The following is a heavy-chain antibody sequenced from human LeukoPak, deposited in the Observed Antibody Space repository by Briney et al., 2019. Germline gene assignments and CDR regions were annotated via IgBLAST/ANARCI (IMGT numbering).Heavy chain of an antibody. CDR1: GYTFTSFG. J-gene: IGHJ6*02. Sequence: ASVKVSCKASGYTFTSFGISWVRQAPGQGPEWMGWISAYNGNTNYVQKFQGRVTMTTDTSTNTAYMELSRLRSDDTAVYYCARVLLWFGESNYYYGMDVWGQGTTVTVSS. D-gene: IGHD3-10*01. CDR3: ARVLLWFGESNYYYGMDV. CDR2: ISAYNGNT. V-gene: IGHV1-18*01.